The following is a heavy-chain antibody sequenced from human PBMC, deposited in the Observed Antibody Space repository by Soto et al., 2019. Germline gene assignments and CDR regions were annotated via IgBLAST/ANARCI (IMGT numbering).Heavy chain of an antibody. V-gene: IGHV4-39*01. CDR1: GGSISSSSYY. J-gene: IGHJ4*02. CDR3: ARQSKYITMIVVVGFSKGKNYFDY. Sequence: SETLSLTCTVSGGSISSSSYYWGWIRQPPGKGLEWIGSIYYSGSTYYNPSLKSRVTISVDTSKNQFSLKLSSVTAADTAVYYCARQSKYITMIVVVGFSKGKNYFDYWGQGTLVTVSS. CDR2: IYYSGST. D-gene: IGHD3-22*01.